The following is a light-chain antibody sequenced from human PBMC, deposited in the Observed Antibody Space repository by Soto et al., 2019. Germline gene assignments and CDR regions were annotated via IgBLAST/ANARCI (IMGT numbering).Light chain of an antibody. CDR3: QQYKAYSYT. V-gene: IGKV1-5*03. CDR1: QNINIW. Sequence: DIRMTQSPSTLSASVGDRVTITCRASQNINIWLAWYQQKPGKAPKLLIYKASSLEGGVPSRFSGSGSGTEFTLTISSLQPDDFATYYCQQYKAYSYTFGQGTKVDIK. J-gene: IGKJ2*01. CDR2: KAS.